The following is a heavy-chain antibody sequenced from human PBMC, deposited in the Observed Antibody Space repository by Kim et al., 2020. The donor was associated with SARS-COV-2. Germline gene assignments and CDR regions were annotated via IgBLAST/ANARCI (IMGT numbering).Heavy chain of an antibody. CDR1: GYSFTDYA. CDR2: INTLNGNP. V-gene: IGHV7-4-1*02. CDR3: VRGRRGNSGWGEA. D-gene: IGHD6-19*01. Sequence: ASVKVSCKASGYSFTDYAVNWVRQAPVQGLEWMGWINTLNGNPTYAQGFRGRFAFSLDTSVTTAYLQINGLKAEDTALYYCVRGRRGNSGWGEAWGQGTLVTVSS. J-gene: IGHJ5*02.